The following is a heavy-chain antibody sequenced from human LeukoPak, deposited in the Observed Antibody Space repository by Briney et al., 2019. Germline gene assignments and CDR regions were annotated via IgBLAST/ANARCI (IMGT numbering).Heavy chain of an antibody. CDR2: INSDGSRT. V-gene: IGHV3-74*01. D-gene: IGHD1-20*01. CDR3: AKDLVLTEVTSGFPYYGMDV. CDR1: GFTFSSYW. J-gene: IGHJ6*02. Sequence: GGSLRLSCAASGFTFSSYWMHWVRQAPGKGLMWVSRINSDGSRTTYADSVRGRFTISRDNSKNTLYLQMNSLRAEDTAVYYCAKDLVLTEVTSGFPYYGMDVWGQGTTVTVSS.